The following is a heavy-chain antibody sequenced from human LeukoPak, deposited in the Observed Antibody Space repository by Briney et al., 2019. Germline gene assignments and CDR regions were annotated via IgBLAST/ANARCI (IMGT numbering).Heavy chain of an antibody. CDR1: GGTFSSYA. CDR2: IIPIFGTA. D-gene: IGHD2-21*02. V-gene: IGHV1-69*13. Sequence: GASVKVSCKASGGTFSSYAISWVRQAPGQGLEWMGGIIPIFGTANYAQKFQGRVTTTADESTSTAYMELSSLRSEDTAVYYCASFYCGGDCYPPPSYFQHWGQGTLVTVSS. CDR3: ASFYCGGDCYPPPSYFQH. J-gene: IGHJ1*01.